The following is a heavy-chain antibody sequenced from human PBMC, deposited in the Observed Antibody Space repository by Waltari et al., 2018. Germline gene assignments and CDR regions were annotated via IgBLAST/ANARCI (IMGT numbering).Heavy chain of an antibody. J-gene: IGHJ4*02. D-gene: IGHD3-10*01. Sequence: QVQLVQAGAEVKKPGASVKVSCKASGYTFTGYYMTWVRQAPGQGLEWMGRITPTSGGTNYAQKYQGRVTMTRATSISTASMERSMLISDDTAVYYCARDAGAYWGQGTLVTVSA. V-gene: IGHV1-2*06. CDR2: ITPTSGGT. CDR3: ARDAGAY. CDR1: GYTFTGYY.